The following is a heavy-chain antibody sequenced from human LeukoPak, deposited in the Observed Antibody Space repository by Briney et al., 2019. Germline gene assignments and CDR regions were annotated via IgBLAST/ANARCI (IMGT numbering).Heavy chain of an antibody. Sequence: ASVKVSCKASGYTFTGYYMHWVRQAPGQGLEWMGWINPNSGGTNYAQKFQGRVTMTRDTSISTAYMELSRLRSDDTAVYYCARGKEDIVVVPVDWGQGTLVTVSS. CDR3: ARGKEDIVVVPVD. V-gene: IGHV1-2*02. D-gene: IGHD2-2*01. CDR2: INPNSGGT. CDR1: GYTFTGYY. J-gene: IGHJ4*02.